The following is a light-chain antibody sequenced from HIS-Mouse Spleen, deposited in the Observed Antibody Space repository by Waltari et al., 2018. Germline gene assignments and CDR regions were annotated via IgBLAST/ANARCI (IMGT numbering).Light chain of an antibody. Sequence: QSALTQPASVSGSPGQSITISCTGPSSDVGSYNFVFWYQQHPGKAPKLMIYEGSKRPSGVSNRFSGSKSGNTASLTISGLQAEDEADYYCCSYAGSSTWVFGGGTKLTVL. CDR2: EGS. V-gene: IGLV2-23*01. CDR3: CSYAGSSTWV. CDR1: SSDVGSYNF. J-gene: IGLJ3*02.